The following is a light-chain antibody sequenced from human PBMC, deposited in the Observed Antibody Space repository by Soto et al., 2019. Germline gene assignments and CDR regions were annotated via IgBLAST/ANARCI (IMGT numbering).Light chain of an antibody. J-gene: IGKJ2*01. CDR3: QQSFSTRYT. Sequence: DIQMTQSPSSLSASVGDSVTIPCRASQNINKYLNWYQQRSGRAPRLLIHTASSLHSGVPPRFSGSGSGSDFPLTISTLQPEDLATYFCQQSFSTRYTFGQGTKVEI. V-gene: IGKV1-39*01. CDR1: QNINKY. CDR2: TAS.